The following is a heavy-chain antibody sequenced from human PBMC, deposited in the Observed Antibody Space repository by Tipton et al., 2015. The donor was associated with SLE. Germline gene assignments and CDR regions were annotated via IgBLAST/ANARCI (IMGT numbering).Heavy chain of an antibody. CDR2: ISYSGST. D-gene: IGHD5-18*01. J-gene: IGHJ3*02. V-gene: IGHV4-59*01. CDR3: AKDGGYSYGLDAFDI. Sequence: TLSLTCTVSGGSISTYFWSWIRQPPGKGLEWIGYISYSGSTKYDPSLKSRATISVDTSKNQFSLKLSSVTAADTAVYYCAKDGGYSYGLDAFDIWGQGTMVTVSS. CDR1: GGSISTYF.